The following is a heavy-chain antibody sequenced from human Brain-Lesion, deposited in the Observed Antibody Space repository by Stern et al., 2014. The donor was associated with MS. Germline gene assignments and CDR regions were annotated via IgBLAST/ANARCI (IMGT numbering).Heavy chain of an antibody. D-gene: IGHD5-18*01. CDR1: GRSISSGSDY. CDR2: IHPNGSA. J-gene: IGHJ4*02. Sequence: QVQPLQPGPGLVKPSQTLSLTCTVSGRSISSGSDYWSSVRPPVGKGPERIGLIHPNGSAFYTPSLNSLVTISTDTSLKQLFLDLNSATAADTAIYYCASGYRIFDYWGQGILVTVSS. CDR3: ASGYRIFDY. V-gene: IGHV4-61*02.